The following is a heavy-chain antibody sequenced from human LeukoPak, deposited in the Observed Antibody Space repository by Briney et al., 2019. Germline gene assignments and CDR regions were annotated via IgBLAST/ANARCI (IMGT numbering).Heavy chain of an antibody. CDR3: ARLSAYYYGSGNYYNPYYFDY. V-gene: IGHV4-59*08. Sequence: PSETLSLTCTVSGGSISSYYWSWIRQPPGKGLEFIGYIYYSGSSGSTNYNPSLKSRVTISVDTSKNQFSLKLTSVTAADTAVYYCARLSAYYYGSGNYYNPYYFDYWGQGDLVTVSS. CDR2: IYYSGSSGST. J-gene: IGHJ4*02. CDR1: GGSISSYY. D-gene: IGHD3-10*01.